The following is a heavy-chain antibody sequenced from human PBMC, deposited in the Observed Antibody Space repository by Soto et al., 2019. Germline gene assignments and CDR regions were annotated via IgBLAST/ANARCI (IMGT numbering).Heavy chain of an antibody. CDR3: ARTMYYCASPNGPPGDFYGMDV. V-gene: IGHV5-51*01. CDR2: IYPGDSDT. J-gene: IGHJ6*02. CDR1: GYSFTTYW. D-gene: IGHD2-2*01. Sequence: GESLKISCKYSGYSFTTYWIGWVRQMPGKGLEWMGIIYPGDSDTRYSPAFQGQVTISADKSISTAFLQWSSLKASDTAMYFCARTMYYCASPNGPPGDFYGMDVWGQGTTVTVSS.